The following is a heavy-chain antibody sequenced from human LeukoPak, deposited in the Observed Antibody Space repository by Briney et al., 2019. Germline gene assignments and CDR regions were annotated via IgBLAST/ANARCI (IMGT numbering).Heavy chain of an antibody. CDR3: ARHPKNYGSGSYPDY. CDR1: GGATSSSDYY. V-gene: IGHV4-39*01. Sequence: SETLSLTRTVSGGATSSSDYYWGWIRQPPGKGLEWIGSIYYSGSTYYNPSLKSRVTISVDTSKNQFSLKLSSVTAADTAVYYCARHPKNYGSGSYPDYWGQGTLVTVSS. CDR2: IYYSGST. J-gene: IGHJ4*02. D-gene: IGHD3-10*01.